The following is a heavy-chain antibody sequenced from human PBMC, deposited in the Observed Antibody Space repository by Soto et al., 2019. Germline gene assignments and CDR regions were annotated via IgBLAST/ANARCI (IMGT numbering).Heavy chain of an antibody. D-gene: IGHD6-13*01. V-gene: IGHV4-31*03. CDR1: GGSISSGGYY. CDR2: IYYSGST. J-gene: IGHJ5*02. Sequence: SETLSLTCTVSGGSISSGGYYWSWIRQHPGKGLEWIGYIYYSGSTYYKPSLKSRVTISVDTSKNQYSLKLSSVTAADTAVYYCARSETGYSSSWYRWFDPWGQGTLVTVSS. CDR3: ARSETGYSSSWYRWFDP.